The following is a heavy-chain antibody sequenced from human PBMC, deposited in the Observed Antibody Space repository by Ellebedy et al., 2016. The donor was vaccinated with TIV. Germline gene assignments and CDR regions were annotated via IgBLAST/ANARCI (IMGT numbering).Heavy chain of an antibody. J-gene: IGHJ4*02. V-gene: IGHV3-66*01. D-gene: IGHD5/OR15-5a*01. CDR3: ARALNHVDTVSTAPLDC. CDR1: GFAVSSNY. CDR2: IYSDGNT. Sequence: GESLKISCAASGFAVSSNYMTWVRQAPGRGLEWVSLIYSDGNTNYADSVRGRFTISRDSSKNTLDLQMNSLRADDTAIYYCARALNHVDTVSTAPLDCWGQGTLVTVSS.